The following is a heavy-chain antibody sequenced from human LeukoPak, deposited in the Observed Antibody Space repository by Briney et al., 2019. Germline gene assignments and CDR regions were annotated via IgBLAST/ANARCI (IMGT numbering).Heavy chain of an antibody. CDR2: MNPNSGAT. J-gene: IGHJ4*02. Sequence: ASVKVSCKASGYTFTSYDINWLRQATGQGPEWMGWMNPNSGATGYAQKFQGRVTMTRSTSINTAYMELSSLRAEDTAVYYCAREREAVAGTFFDYWGQGTLVTVSS. CDR1: GYTFTSYD. D-gene: IGHD6-19*01. V-gene: IGHV1-8*01. CDR3: AREREAVAGTFFDY.